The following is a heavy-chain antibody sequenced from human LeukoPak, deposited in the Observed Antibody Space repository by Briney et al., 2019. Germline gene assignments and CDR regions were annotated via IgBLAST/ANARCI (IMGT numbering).Heavy chain of an antibody. V-gene: IGHV3-30*02. Sequence: GSLRLSCAASGFTFSTYGMHWVRQAPGKGLEWVAFIRYDGSNKYYADSVKGRFTISRDNSKNTLYLQMNSLRAEDTAVYYCARSGRGRKGVGSSWLELDYWGQGTLVTVSS. J-gene: IGHJ4*02. CDR3: ARSGRGRKGVGSSWLELDY. D-gene: IGHD6-13*01. CDR2: IRYDGSNK. CDR1: GFTFSTYG.